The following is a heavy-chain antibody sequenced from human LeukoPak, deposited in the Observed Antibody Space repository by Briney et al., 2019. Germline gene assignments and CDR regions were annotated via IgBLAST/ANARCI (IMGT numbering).Heavy chain of an antibody. Sequence: GASVKVSCNASDYTVTSYGIIWVRQAPGQGLEWMGWISAYNGNTNYAQKLQGRVIMTTDTSTSTAYMELRSLRSDDTAVYYCARFLAYGSGSYKYYYDSSGYYYSDYWGQGTLVTVSS. J-gene: IGHJ4*02. D-gene: IGHD3-22*01. CDR1: DYTVTSYG. CDR2: ISAYNGNT. CDR3: ARFLAYGSGSYKYYYDSSGYYYSDY. V-gene: IGHV1-18*01.